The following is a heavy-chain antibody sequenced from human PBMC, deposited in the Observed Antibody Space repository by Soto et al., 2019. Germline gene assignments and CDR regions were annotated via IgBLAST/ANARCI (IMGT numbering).Heavy chain of an antibody. Sequence: QVQLVESGGGVVQPGRSLRLSCAASGFTFSTYDMHWVRQAPGKGLEWVALISSDGNNKYYANSVKGRFTISRHNSKNTQDLQMNSLRVEDAVVYYCVKDGFRPSSCSTLYYYYDMDVWGQGTTVTVSS. D-gene: IGHD3-10*02. CDR2: ISSDGNNK. CDR3: VKDGFRPSSCSTLYYYYDMDV. J-gene: IGHJ6*02. CDR1: GFTFSTYD. V-gene: IGHV3-30*18.